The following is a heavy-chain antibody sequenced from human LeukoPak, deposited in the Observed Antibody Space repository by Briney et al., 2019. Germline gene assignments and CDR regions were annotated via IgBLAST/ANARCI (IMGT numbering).Heavy chain of an antibody. V-gene: IGHV4-39*07. Sequence: SETLSLTCTVSGDSISSNGYYWGWIRQPPGKGLEWIGTIYYSGSTYYNPSLKSRVTISVDTSKNQFSLKLSSVIAADTAVYYCASRPSNSWPPFTFDYWGQGTLVTVSS. D-gene: IGHD6-13*01. CDR2: IYYSGST. CDR3: ASRPSNSWPPFTFDY. CDR1: GDSISSNGYY. J-gene: IGHJ4*02.